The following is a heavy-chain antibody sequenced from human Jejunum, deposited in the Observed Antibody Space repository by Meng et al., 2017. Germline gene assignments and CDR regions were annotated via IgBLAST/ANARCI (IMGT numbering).Heavy chain of an antibody. V-gene: IGHV3-74*01. J-gene: IGHJ4*02. Sequence: VQSGGGLFQPGGSRSPSVAASGLPLSSYWMHWVRQVPGKGLVWVSDLSSDGSTTRYADSVKGRFTISRDSAKNTLFLQMNSLRGDDTAVYYCVREWSAYDYWGQGTLVTVSS. CDR3: VREWSAYDY. CDR1: GLPLSSYW. D-gene: IGHD2-15*01. CDR2: LSSDGSTT.